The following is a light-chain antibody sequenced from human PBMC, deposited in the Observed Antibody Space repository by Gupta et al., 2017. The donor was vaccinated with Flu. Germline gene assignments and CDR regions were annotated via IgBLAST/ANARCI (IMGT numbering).Light chain of an antibody. J-gene: IGLJ3*02. V-gene: IGLV1-44*01. CDR3: AAWDDSLNGFHWV. CDR1: SSNIGSNT. CDR2: SNN. Sequence: QSVLTQPPSASGTPGQRVTISCSGSSSNIGSNTVNWYQQLPGTAPKLLIYSNNQRPSGVPDRFSGSKSGTSASLAISGLQSEDEADYYCAAWDDSLNGFHWVFGGGTKLTAL.